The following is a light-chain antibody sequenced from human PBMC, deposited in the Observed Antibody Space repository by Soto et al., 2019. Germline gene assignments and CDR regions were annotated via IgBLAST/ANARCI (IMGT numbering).Light chain of an antibody. CDR3: QQYDRYPVT. V-gene: IGKV1-5*03. Sequence: DSQMTQYPSTLAASVGDRVTITCRASQSISSWLAWYQQKPGKAPKLLIYKASLLQSGVPSRFSGSGSGTEFTLTISSLQPEDFATYYCQQYDRYPVTFGGGTKVDIK. J-gene: IGKJ4*01. CDR2: KAS. CDR1: QSISSW.